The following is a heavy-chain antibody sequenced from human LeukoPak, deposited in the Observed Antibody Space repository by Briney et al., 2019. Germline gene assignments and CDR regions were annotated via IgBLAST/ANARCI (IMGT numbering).Heavy chain of an antibody. V-gene: IGHV4-31*03. J-gene: IGHJ4*02. D-gene: IGHD5-18*01. CDR3: STGGDTAKGGDS. CDR2: IHPGGSI. Sequence: SETLSLTCTVSGGFISGSGHYWTWTRQHPGEGLEWLGFIHPGGSIYYNPSLSGRLIISAYTSKKQMSLKLSSVTAADTAVYYCSTGGDTAKGGDSWGQGTLVTVSS. CDR1: GGFISGSGHY.